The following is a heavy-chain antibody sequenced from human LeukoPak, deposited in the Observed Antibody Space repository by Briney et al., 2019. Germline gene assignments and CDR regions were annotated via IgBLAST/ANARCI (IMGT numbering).Heavy chain of an antibody. Sequence: SQTLSLTCTVSGGSISSGGYYWSWIRQHPGKGLEWIGYIYYSGSTYYNPSLKSRVTISVDTSKNQFSLKLSSVTAADTAVYYCARDIVVVPAAISVGGFDPWGQGTLVTVSS. CDR2: IYYSGST. D-gene: IGHD2-2*01. CDR3: ARDIVVVPAAISVGGFDP. J-gene: IGHJ5*02. CDR1: GGSISSGGYY. V-gene: IGHV4-30-4*08.